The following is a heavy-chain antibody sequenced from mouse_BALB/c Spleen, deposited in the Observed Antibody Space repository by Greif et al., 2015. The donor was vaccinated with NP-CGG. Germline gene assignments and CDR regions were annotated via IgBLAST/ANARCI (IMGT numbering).Heavy chain of an antibody. V-gene: IGHV5-17*02. CDR2: ISSGSSTI. D-gene: IGHD2-14*01. Sequence: EVKLVESGRGLVQPGGSRKLSCAASGFTFSSFGMHWVRQAPEKGLEWVAYISSGSSTIYYADTVKGRFTISRDNPKNTLFLQMTSLRSEDTAMYYCARDYRYDGRGYYAMDYWGQGTSVTVSS. CDR3: ARDYRYDGRGYYAMDY. CDR1: GFTFSSFG. J-gene: IGHJ4*01.